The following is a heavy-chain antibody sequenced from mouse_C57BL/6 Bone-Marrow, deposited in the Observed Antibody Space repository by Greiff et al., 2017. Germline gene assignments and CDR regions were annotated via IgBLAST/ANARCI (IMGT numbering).Heavy chain of an antibody. CDR2: IYPGDGDT. Sequence: VQLQQSGSELVKPGASVKISCKASGYAFSSSWMNWVKQRPGQGLEWIGRIYPGDGDTNYNRKFKGKATLTADKSSSTAYMQLSSLTSEDSAVDFYARSCYCGRFAYWGQGTLVTVSA. J-gene: IGHJ3*01. CDR1: GYAFSSSW. D-gene: IGHD1-2*01. CDR3: ARSCYCGRFAY. V-gene: IGHV1-82*01.